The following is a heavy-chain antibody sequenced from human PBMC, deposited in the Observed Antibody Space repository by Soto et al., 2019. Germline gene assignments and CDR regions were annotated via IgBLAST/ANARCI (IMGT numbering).Heavy chain of an antibody. CDR3: AKDRAHDFWSGYHPALDH. CDR2: ISCRGDYT. CDR1: GSTFSRHG. J-gene: IGHJ4*02. Sequence: PGGSLRLSCVASGSTFSRHGLSWVRQAPGKGPEWVSSISCRGDYTDYADSVKGRFTISRDNAKNTLYIQMNSLRDVDTALYYCAKDRAHDFWSGYHPALDHWGQGTLVTVPQ. D-gene: IGHD3-3*01. V-gene: IGHV3-23*01.